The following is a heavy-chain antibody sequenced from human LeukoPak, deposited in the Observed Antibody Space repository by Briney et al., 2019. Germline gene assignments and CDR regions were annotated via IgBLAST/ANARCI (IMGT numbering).Heavy chain of an antibody. CDR2: IRDSGGEM. J-gene: IGHJ4*02. V-gene: IGHV3-48*01. Sequence: PGGSLRLSCAASGFSFSLYPMNWVRQAPGKGLEWLSNIRDSGGEMYYADSVKGRFTITRDNAKNTLYLQMNGLRVEDTAVYFCARDNNWAFDFWGRGSLVTVSS. D-gene: IGHD1-1*01. CDR1: GFSFSLYP. CDR3: ARDNNWAFDF.